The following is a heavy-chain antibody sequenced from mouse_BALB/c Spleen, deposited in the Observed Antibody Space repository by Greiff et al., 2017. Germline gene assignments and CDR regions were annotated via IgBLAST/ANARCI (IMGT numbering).Heavy chain of an antibody. CDR1: GFNIKDTY. V-gene: IGHV14-3*02. CDR3: ARSGGYGNLYAMDY. J-gene: IGHJ4*01. Sequence: EVQLQQSGAELVKPGASVKLSCTASGFNIKDTYMHWVKQRPEQGLEWIGRIDPANGNTKYDPKFQGKATITADTSSNTAYLQLSSLTSEDTAVYYCARSGGYGNLYAMDYWGQGTSVTVSS. D-gene: IGHD2-10*02. CDR2: IDPANGNT.